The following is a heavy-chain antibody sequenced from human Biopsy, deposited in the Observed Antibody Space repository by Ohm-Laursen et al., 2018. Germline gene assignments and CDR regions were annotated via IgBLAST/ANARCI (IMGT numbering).Heavy chain of an antibody. V-gene: IGHV4-59*01. CDR2: IYYSGST. CDR1: GGSISSDY. Sequence: SQTLSLTCTVPGGSISSDYWSWIRQTPGKGLEWIGHIYYSGSTNYNPSLKSRVTISVDTSKNQFSLRLNSVTAADTAVYYCARATNSTGWPYYYFYGMDVWGQGTTVTVSS. D-gene: IGHD2/OR15-2a*01. CDR3: ARATNSTGWPYYYFYGMDV. J-gene: IGHJ6*02.